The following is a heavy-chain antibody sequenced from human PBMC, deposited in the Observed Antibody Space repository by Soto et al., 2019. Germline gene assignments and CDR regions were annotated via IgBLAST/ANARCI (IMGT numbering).Heavy chain of an antibody. CDR2: SYYSGST. CDR3: ARHLNPWTVTPFDY. V-gene: IGHV4-59*08. D-gene: IGHD4-17*01. Sequence: QVQLQESGPGLVKPSETLSLTCTVSGGSISSYYWSWIRQPPGKGLEWIEYSYYSGSTNYNPPLKSRVTISVDTAKSQLSLKLRNVTAADTAVYYGARHLNPWTVTPFDYWGQGTLVTVSS. CDR1: GGSISSYY. J-gene: IGHJ4*02.